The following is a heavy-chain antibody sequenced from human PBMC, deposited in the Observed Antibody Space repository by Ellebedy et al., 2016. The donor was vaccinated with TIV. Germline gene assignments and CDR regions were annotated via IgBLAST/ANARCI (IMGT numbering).Heavy chain of an antibody. V-gene: IGHV3-74*01. CDR3: ARDQSEQDYGDYHSFDY. J-gene: IGHJ4*02. D-gene: IGHD4-17*01. CDR1: GFAFSNYW. CDR2: INSDGTGT. Sequence: GESLKISXAASGFAFSNYWMHWVRQAPGKGLLWVSRINSDGTGTSYADSVKGRFTISRDNAKNTLYLQMNSLRAEDTAVYYCARDQSEQDYGDYHSFDYWGQGTLVTVSS.